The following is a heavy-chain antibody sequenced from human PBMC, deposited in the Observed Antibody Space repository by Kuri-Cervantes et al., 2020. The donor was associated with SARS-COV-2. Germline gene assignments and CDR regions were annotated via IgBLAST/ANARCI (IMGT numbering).Heavy chain of an antibody. CDR3: ARGWRGVPATVFDY. CDR1: GGSFSGYY. V-gene: IGHV4-34*01. D-gene: IGHD2-2*01. J-gene: IGHJ4*02. CDR2: INQSGST. Sequence: GSLRLSCAVYGGSFSGYYWSWIRQPPGKGLEWIGEINQSGSTNYNPSLKSRVTISVDTSKNQFSLKLSSVTAADTAVYYCARGWRGVPATVFDYWGQGTLVTVSS.